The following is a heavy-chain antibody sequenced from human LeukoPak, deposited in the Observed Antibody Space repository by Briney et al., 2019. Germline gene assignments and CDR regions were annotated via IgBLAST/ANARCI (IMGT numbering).Heavy chain of an antibody. CDR3: SLENLDQDTAMDL. CDR2: IQSRTDGGTT. Sequence: PGGSLRLSCVASGFTFNKAWMSWVRQAPGKGLEWIGRIQSRTDGGTTYNNASVQGRFIISRDDSRDTLYLQMNNLRSEDTAVYYCSLENLDQDTAMDLWGQGTRVTVSS. D-gene: IGHD5-18*01. J-gene: IGHJ5*02. V-gene: IGHV3-15*01. CDR1: GFTFNKAW.